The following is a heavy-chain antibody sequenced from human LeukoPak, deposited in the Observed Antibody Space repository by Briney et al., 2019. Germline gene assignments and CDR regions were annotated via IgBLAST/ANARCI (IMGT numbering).Heavy chain of an antibody. CDR2: ISSSSSYT. J-gene: IGHJ4*02. Sequence: GGSLRLSCAASGFTFSDYYMSWIRQAPGKGLGWVSYISSSSSYTNYADSVKGQFTIPRDNAKNSLYLQMNSLRAEDTAVYYCARASPYASYDYWGQGTLVTVSS. D-gene: IGHD3-16*01. V-gene: IGHV3-11*06. CDR1: GFTFSDYY. CDR3: ARASPYASYDY.